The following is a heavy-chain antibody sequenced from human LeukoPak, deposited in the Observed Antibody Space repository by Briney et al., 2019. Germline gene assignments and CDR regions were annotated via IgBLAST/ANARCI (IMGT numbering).Heavy chain of an antibody. CDR2: ITSNGACT. Sequence: PGGSLRLSCAASGFTFSDYTIHWVRQAPGKRLQSVSAITSNGACTHYADSVKGRFTISRDNSRNAVFLQMGGLRIEDMAVYYCARVKMGATVSDYYYYYMDVWGTGTTVTVSS. D-gene: IGHD1-26*01. J-gene: IGHJ6*03. CDR1: GFTFSDYT. V-gene: IGHV3-64*02. CDR3: ARVKMGATVSDYYYYYMDV.